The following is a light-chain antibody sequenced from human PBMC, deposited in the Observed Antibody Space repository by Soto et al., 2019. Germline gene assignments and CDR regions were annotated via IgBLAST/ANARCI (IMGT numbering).Light chain of an antibody. CDR2: GAS. CDR1: QTVSSNY. V-gene: IGKV3-20*01. CDR3: QQYTGPPTT. J-gene: IGKJ5*01. Sequence: EIMLTQSPDTLSLSPLERAPLSCSASQTVSSNYLAWCQQRPGQAPRLLIYGASTRAAGIPDRFSGSGSGTDFTLTITRLEPEDSAVYFCQQYTGPPTTCGQGTRLEIK.